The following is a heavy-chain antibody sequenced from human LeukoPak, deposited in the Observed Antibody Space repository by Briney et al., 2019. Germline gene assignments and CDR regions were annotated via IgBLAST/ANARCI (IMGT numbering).Heavy chain of an antibody. CDR3: AKDLTFGDGKWEFHA. J-gene: IGHJ5*02. D-gene: IGHD2-21*02. CDR1: GFTFSNFA. V-gene: IGHV3-23*05. Sequence: SGGSLRLSCAASGFTFSNFAMAWVRQAPGRGLAWVSGVYASGSSINYPDSVKGRFTVSRDNSKNTLYLQMNNLRVEYTAVYYCAKDLTFGDGKWEFHAWGQGTLVTVSS. CDR2: VYASGSSI.